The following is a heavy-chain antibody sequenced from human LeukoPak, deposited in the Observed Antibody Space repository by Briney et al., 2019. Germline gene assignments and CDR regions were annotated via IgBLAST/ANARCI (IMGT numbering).Heavy chain of an antibody. V-gene: IGHV4-30-4*07. CDR1: GDSISSVSYS. D-gene: IGHD5-18*01. J-gene: IGHJ4*02. Sequence: PSETLSLTCAVSGDSISSVSYSWSWIRQPPGKGLEWIGYAYYSGSAYYNPSLKSRVTISVDTSKNQFSLKLSSVTAADTAVYYCARESTPMVVDYWGQGTLVTVSS. CDR2: AYYSGSA. CDR3: ARESTPMVVDY.